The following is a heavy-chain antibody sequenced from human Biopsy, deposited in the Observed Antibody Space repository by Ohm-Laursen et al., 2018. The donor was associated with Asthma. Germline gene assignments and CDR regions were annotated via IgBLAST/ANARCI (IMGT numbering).Heavy chain of an antibody. J-gene: IGHJ6*01. CDR2: AHFSGST. Sequence: SQTLSLTWTVSGGYIDSHDWSWCWIRQSPGKGLQWLGYAHFSGSTHYNPSLERRVRMSVDTSKSQVSLSLRSVSATDTAVYFCARVLRYGDIFFGMDVWGQGTTVTVSS. CDR3: ARVLRYGDIFFGMDV. CDR1: GGYIDSHDWS. V-gene: IGHV4-30-4*08. D-gene: IGHD4-17*01.